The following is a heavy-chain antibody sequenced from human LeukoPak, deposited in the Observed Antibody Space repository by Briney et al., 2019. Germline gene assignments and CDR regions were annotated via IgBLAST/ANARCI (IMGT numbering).Heavy chain of an antibody. Sequence: SETLSLTCAVYGGSFSGYYWSWIRQPPGKGLEWIGENNHSGSTNYNPSLKSRVTISVDTSKNQFSLKLSSVTAADTAVYYCARAGGHWLVRAAHWFDPWGQGSLVTVSS. CDR1: GGSFSGYY. J-gene: IGHJ5*02. D-gene: IGHD6-19*01. CDR2: NNHSGST. V-gene: IGHV4-34*01. CDR3: ARAGGHWLVRAAHWFDP.